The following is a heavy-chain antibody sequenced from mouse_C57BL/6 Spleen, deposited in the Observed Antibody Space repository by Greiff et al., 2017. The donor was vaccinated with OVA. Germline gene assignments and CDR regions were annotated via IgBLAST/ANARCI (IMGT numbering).Heavy chain of an antibody. CDR1: GYAFSSSW. V-gene: IGHV1-82*01. J-gene: IGHJ4*01. D-gene: IGHD1-1*01. CDR2: IYPGDGDT. CDR3: ARWYGSSPYAMDY. Sequence: VQLVESGPELVKPGASVKISCKASGYAFSSSWMNWVKQRPGKGLEWIGRIYPGDGDTNYNGKFKGKATLTADKSSSTAYMQLSSLTSEDSAVYFCARWYGSSPYAMDYWGQGTSVTVSS.